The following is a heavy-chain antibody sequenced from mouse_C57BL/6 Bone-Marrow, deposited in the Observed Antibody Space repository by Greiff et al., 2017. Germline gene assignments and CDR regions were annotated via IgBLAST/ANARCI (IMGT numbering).Heavy chain of an antibody. CDR2: LWGGGST. Sequence: VQLQQPGPGLVAPSQSLSITCTVSGFSLTSYGVDWVRQPPGKGLEWLGVLWGGGSTNYNTALMSRLSISKDNSKSHVCLKMNSLQTDDKAMYYCAKRDQALCAYWGQGTLVTVSA. V-gene: IGHV2-9*01. D-gene: IGHD3-2*02. J-gene: IGHJ3*01. CDR1: GFSLTSYG. CDR3: AKRDQALCAY.